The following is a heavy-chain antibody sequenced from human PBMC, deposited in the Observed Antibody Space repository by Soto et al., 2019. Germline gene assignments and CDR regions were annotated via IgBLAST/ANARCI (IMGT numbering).Heavy chain of an antibody. D-gene: IGHD3-16*01. Sequence: ASVKVSCKASGYTFTNYYMHWVRQAPGPGREWMGIIDPSAGDTSYPQKFQGRVTMTSHTSTTTVFLDVRSLRSEDTAVYYCARRETTFGEDTFDIWGQGTLVTVSS. CDR3: ARRETTFGEDTFDI. CDR1: GYTFTNYY. V-gene: IGHV1-46*01. CDR2: IDPSAGDT. J-gene: IGHJ3*02.